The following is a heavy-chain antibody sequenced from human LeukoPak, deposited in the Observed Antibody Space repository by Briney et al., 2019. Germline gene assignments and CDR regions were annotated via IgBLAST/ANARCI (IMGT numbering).Heavy chain of an antibody. CDR2: ISSSSSYI. V-gene: IGHV3-21*01. J-gene: IGHJ4*02. Sequence: GGSLRLSCAASGFTFSSYSMNWVRQAPGKGLEWVSSISSSSSYIYYADSVKGRFTISRGNAKNSLYLQMNSLRAEDTAVYYCGSSTTHRALGYWGQGTLVTVSS. CDR3: GSSTTHRALGY. CDR1: GFTFSSYS. D-gene: IGHD2/OR15-2a*01.